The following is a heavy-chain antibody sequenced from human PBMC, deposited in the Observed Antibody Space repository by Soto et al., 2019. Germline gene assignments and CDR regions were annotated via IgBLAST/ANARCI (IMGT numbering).Heavy chain of an antibody. J-gene: IGHJ5*02. V-gene: IGHV1-69*12. CDR3: AGAPGDNGVGSVWFDP. CDR2: IIPIFGTV. D-gene: IGHD4-17*01. CDR1: GATFSSYA. Sequence: QVQLVQSGAEVKKPGSSVKVSCKASGATFSSYAIRWVRQAPGQGLEWMGGIIPIFGTVNYAQKFQGRITITADESTSTAYIDLRSLRPEATAAYYCAGAPGDNGVGSVWFDPWGQGTLVTVSS.